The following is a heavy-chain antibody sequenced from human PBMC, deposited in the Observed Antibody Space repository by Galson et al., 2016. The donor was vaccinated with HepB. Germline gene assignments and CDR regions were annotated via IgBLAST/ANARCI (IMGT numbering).Heavy chain of an antibody. CDR2: ISYDGSTT. V-gene: IGHV3-30*03. CDR1: GFSFDDYA. D-gene: IGHD1-14*01. J-gene: IGHJ4*01. CDR3: AATTGGSGGTRRFDH. Sequence: SLRLSCAASGFSFDDYAMHWVRQAPAKGLEWVAVISYDGSTTYYADSVKGRFTISRDNSQNTLFLQMNSLRAEDTAIYYCAATTGGSGGTRRFDHWGHGILVTVSS.